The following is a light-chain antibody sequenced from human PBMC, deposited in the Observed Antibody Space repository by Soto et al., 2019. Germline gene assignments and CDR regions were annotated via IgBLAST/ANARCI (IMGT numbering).Light chain of an antibody. CDR2: EGS. Sequence: QSALTQPASVSGSPGQSIPISCTGTRSDVGSYNLVSWYQQHTGKAPKLMIYEGSKRPSGVSNRFSGSKSGNTASLTISGLQAEYEADYYCCSYAGSSTYVFGTGTKLTVL. CDR1: RSDVGSYNL. V-gene: IGLV2-23*01. CDR3: CSYAGSSTYV. J-gene: IGLJ1*01.